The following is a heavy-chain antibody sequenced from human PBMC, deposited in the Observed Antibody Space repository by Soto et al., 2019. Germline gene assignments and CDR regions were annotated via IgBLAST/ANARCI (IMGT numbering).Heavy chain of an antibody. V-gene: IGHV1-69*02. J-gene: IGHJ6*02. CDR2: IIPILGIA. CDR3: ARGHYDSSGYFDYYYYGMDV. D-gene: IGHD3-22*01. Sequence: SVKVSCKASGGTFSSYTISWVRQAPGQGLEWMGRIIPILGIANYAQKFQGRVTITADKSTSTAYMELSSLRSEDTAVYYCARGHYDSSGYFDYYYYGMDVWGQGTTVTVSS. CDR1: GGTFSSYT.